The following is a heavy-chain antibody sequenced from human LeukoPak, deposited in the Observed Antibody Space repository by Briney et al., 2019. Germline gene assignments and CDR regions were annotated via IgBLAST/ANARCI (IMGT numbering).Heavy chain of an antibody. CDR1: GFTFGSYA. CDR2: ISYDGSNK. V-gene: IGHV3-30-3*01. CDR3: ARESSAYCGGDCYSFGNFDY. D-gene: IGHD2-21*02. J-gene: IGHJ4*02. Sequence: PGRSLRLSCAASGFTFGSYAMHWVRQAPGKGLEWVAVISYDGSNKYYADSVKGRFTISRDNSKNTLYLQMNSLRAEDTAVYYCARESSAYCGGDCYSFGNFDYWGQGTLVTVSS.